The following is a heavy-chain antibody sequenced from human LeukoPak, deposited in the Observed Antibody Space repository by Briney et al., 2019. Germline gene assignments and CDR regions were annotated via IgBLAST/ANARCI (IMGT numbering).Heavy chain of an antibody. CDR1: GGTFSSYA. Sequence: SVKVSCKASGGTFSSYAISWVRQAPGQGLEWMGGIIPIFGTANYAQKFQGRVTITTDESTSTAYMELSSLRSEDTAVYYCARDSRDGYNPGVWGQGTLVTVSS. CDR3: ARDSRDGYNPGV. CDR2: IIPIFGTA. V-gene: IGHV1-69*05. J-gene: IGHJ4*02. D-gene: IGHD5-24*01.